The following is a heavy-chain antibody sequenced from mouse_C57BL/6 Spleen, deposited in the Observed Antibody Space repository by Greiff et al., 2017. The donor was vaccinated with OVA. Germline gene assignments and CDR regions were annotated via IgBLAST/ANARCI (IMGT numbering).Heavy chain of an antibody. CDR1: GFTFSSYG. CDR2: ISSGGSYT. Sequence: EVQLVESGGDLVKPGGSLKLSCAASGFTFSSYGMSWVRQTPDKRLEWVATISSGGSYTYYPDSVKGRFTISRDNAKNTLYLQMSSLKSEDTAMYYCARRTGAWFAYWGQGTLVTVSA. D-gene: IGHD1-1*02. J-gene: IGHJ3*01. CDR3: ARRTGAWFAY. V-gene: IGHV5-6*01.